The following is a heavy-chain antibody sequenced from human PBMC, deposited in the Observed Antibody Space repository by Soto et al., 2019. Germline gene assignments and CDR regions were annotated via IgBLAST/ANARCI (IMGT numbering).Heavy chain of an antibody. CDR1: GGTFSSYA. V-gene: IGHV1-3*01. Sequence: ASVKVSCKASGGTFSSYAISWVRQAPGQRLEWMGWINAGNGNTKYSQKFQGRVTITRDTSASTAYMELSSLRSEDTAVYYCARVLDFWDYWGQGTLVTVSS. CDR3: ARVLDFWDY. J-gene: IGHJ4*02. D-gene: IGHD3-3*01. CDR2: INAGNGNT.